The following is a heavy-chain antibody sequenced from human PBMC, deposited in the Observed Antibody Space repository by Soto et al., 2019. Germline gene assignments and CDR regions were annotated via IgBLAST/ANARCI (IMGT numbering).Heavy chain of an antibody. Sequence: PGGSLRLSCAASGFTFRSYTMDWVRQAPGKGLEWVSSISSSSSDIYYADSVKGRFTVSRDNAKNSLYLQMNSLRAEDTAVYYCASLVAAPSSSSSYYYGMDVWGQGTTVTVSS. CDR1: GFTFRSYT. V-gene: IGHV3-21*01. D-gene: IGHD6-6*01. CDR3: ASLVAAPSSSSSYYYGMDV. J-gene: IGHJ6*02. CDR2: ISSSSSDI.